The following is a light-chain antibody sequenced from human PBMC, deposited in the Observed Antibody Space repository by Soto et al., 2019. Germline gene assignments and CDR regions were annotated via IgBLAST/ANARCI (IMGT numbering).Light chain of an antibody. Sequence: QSALTQPASVSGSPGQSITISCTGTSSDVGGYNYVSWYQQHPGKAPKLMIYEVSNRPSGVSNRFSGSKSGNTASLTISGLQAEDEADYYCSSYTGRSTDVFGTGTKLTVL. CDR2: EVS. CDR3: SSYTGRSTDV. V-gene: IGLV2-14*01. J-gene: IGLJ1*01. CDR1: SSDVGGYNY.